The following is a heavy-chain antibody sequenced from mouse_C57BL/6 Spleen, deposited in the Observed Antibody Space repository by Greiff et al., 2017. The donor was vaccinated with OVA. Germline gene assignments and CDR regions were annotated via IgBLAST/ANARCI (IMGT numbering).Heavy chain of an antibody. V-gene: IGHV1-50*01. D-gene: IGHD1-1*01. Sequence: QVQLQQPGAELVKPGASVKLSCKASGYTFTSYWMQWVKQRPGQGLEWIGEIDPSDSYTNYNQKFKGKATLTVDTSSSTAYMQLSSLTSEDSAVYYCARALYNDGRSRVRYFDVWGTETTVTVSS. CDR3: ARALYNDGRSRVRYFDV. CDR2: IDPSDSYT. CDR1: GYTFTSYW. J-gene: IGHJ1*03.